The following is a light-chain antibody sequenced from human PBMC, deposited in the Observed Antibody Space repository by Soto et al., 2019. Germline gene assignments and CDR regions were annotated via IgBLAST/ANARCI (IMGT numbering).Light chain of an antibody. CDR2: EGA. J-gene: IGLJ2*01. CDR1: SGDVGRYDL. Sequence: QSALTQPASVSGSPGQSITTSCTGTSGDVGRYDLVSWYQQHPGRAPKLMVYEGAKRPSGVSNRFSGSRSGITASLTISGLQAEDEADYYCCLYASSAVLFGGGTKLTVL. CDR3: CLYASSAVL. V-gene: IGLV2-23*01.